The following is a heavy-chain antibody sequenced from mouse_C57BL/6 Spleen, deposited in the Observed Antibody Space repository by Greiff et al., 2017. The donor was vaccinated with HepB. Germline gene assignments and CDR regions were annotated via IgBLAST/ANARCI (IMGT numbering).Heavy chain of an antibody. CDR3: ARSDGNYGY. J-gene: IGHJ2*01. CDR1: GYTFTSYG. D-gene: IGHD2-1*01. Sequence: VKVVESGAELARPGASVKLSCKASGYTFTSYGISWVKQRTGQGLEWIGEIYPRSGNTYYNEKFKGKATLTADKSSSTAYMELRSLTSEDSAVYFCARSDGNYGYWGQGTTLTVSS. CDR2: IYPRSGNT. V-gene: IGHV1-81*01.